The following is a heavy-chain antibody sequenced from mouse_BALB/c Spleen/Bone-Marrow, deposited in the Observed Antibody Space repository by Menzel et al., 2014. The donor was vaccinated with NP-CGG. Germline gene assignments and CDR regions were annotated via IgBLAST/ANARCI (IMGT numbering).Heavy chain of an antibody. J-gene: IGHJ4*01. CDR2: ISTYSGNT. CDR3: AGYGSSYYAMDY. V-gene: IGHV1-67*01. CDR1: GYTFTDYA. Sequence: VHLVESGPELVRPGVSVKISCKGSGYTFTDYAVHWVKQSHAKSLEWIGVISTYSGNTNYNQKFKGKATMTVDKSSSTAYMELARLTSEDSAIYYCAGYGSSYYAMDYWGQGTSVTVSS. D-gene: IGHD1-1*01.